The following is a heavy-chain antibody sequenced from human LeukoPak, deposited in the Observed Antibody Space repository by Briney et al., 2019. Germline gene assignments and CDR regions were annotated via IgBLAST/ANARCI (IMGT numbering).Heavy chain of an antibody. D-gene: IGHD3-3*01. J-gene: IGHJ3*02. CDR2: IYYSGST. V-gene: IGHV4-39*01. CDR1: GGSISSSSYS. Sequence: PSETLSLTCTVSGGSISSSSYSWGWIRQPPGKGLEWIGSIYYSGSTYYNPSLKSRVTISVDTSKNQFSLKLSSVTAADTAVYYCASRVSLEAFDIWGQGTMVTVSS. CDR3: ASRVSLEAFDI.